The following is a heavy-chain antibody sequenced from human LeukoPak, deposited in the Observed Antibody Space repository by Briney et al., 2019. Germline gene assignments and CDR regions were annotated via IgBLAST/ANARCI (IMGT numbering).Heavy chain of an antibody. CDR1: GFTYSSYW. V-gene: IGHV3-7*01. J-gene: IGHJ4*02. CDR3: AREGLIPRRGMTYYFDY. D-gene: IGHD1-14*01. CDR2: IKQDGSEK. Sequence: PGGSLRLSFAASGFTYSSYWMSWVRQAPGKGLERVDNIKQDGSEKYYVDSVKGRFTISRDNAKNSLYLQMNSLRAEDTAVYYCAREGLIPRRGMTYYFDYWGQGTLVTVSS.